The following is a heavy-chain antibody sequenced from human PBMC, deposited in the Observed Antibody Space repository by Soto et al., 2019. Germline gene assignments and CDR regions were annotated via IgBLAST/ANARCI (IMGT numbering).Heavy chain of an antibody. CDR2: INRISNQI. CDR1: GFTFSSYS. CDR3: ARDSDYAFDI. V-gene: IGHV3-48*02. Sequence: GGSLRLSCAASGFTFSSYSMNWVRQAPGKGLEWVSYINRISNQIYYVDSVKGRFTISNDNAKSSLYLEMNSLRDEDTAVYYCARDSDYAFDIWGQGTMVTVSS. J-gene: IGHJ3*02. D-gene: IGHD2-21*02.